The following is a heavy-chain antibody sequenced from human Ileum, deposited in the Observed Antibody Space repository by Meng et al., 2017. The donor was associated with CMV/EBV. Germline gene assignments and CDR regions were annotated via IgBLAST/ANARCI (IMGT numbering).Heavy chain of an antibody. CDR1: GYTFTGCY. Sequence: ASVKVSCKASGYTFTGCYMHWVGQAPGQGLEWMGWINPNSGGTNYTQFQGRVTMARDTSISTAYMELSSLRSEDTAVYYCAAFTGDYGMDVWGQGNTVNVAS. CDR2: INPNSGGT. D-gene: IGHD4-11*01. V-gene: IGHV1-2*02. J-gene: IGHJ6*01. CDR3: AAFTGDYGMDV.